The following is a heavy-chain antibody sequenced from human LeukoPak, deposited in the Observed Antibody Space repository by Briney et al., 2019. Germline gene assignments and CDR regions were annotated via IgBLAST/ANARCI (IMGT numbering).Heavy chain of an antibody. J-gene: IGHJ6*03. CDR2: IYYSGST. CDR3: ARVHPHIVVVPAASYYYMDV. Sequence: SETLSLTCTVSGGTISSYYWSWIRQPPGKGLEWIGYIYYSGSTNYNPSLKSRVTISVDTSKNQFSLKLSSVTAADTAVYYCARVHPHIVVVPAASYYYMDVWGKGTTVTVSS. V-gene: IGHV4-59*01. D-gene: IGHD2-2*01. CDR1: GGTISSYY.